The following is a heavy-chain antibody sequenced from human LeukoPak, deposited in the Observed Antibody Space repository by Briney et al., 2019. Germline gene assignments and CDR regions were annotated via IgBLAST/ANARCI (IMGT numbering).Heavy chain of an antibody. CDR3: ARAGDYYDSSAFDY. V-gene: IGHV4-34*01. Sequence: PSETLSLTCAVYGGSFSGYYWSWIRQPPGKGLEWIGEINHSGSTNYNPSLKSRVTISVDTSKDQFSLKLSPVTAADTAVYYCARAGDYYDSSAFDYWGQGTLVTVSS. D-gene: IGHD3-22*01. J-gene: IGHJ4*02. CDR2: INHSGST. CDR1: GGSFSGYY.